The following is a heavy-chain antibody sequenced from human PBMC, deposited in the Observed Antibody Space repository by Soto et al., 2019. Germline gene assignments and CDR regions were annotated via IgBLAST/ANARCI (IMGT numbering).Heavy chain of an antibody. CDR1: GRSISSGYDY. V-gene: IGHV4-30-4*08. D-gene: IGHD1-1*01. CDR3: ASELVVLGWNVQYYFDY. CDR2: IYYSGST. Sequence: PSVTLSLTSPISGRSISSGYDYWRWIRPPPGEGLEWIGYIYYSGSTYYNPSLKSRVTISIDTSKNQFSLKRSSVTAADTAVNYCASELVVLGWNVQYYFDYWGQAIVLGVYS. J-gene: IGHJ4*02.